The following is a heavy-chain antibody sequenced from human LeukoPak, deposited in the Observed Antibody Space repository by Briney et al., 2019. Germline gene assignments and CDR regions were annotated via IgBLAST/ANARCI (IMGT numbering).Heavy chain of an antibody. CDR2: IIPILGIA. D-gene: IGHD5-12*01. J-gene: IGHJ4*02. CDR3: ARALGYDPPAY. CDR1: GGTFSSYT. Sequence: SVKVSCKASGGTFSSYTISWVRQAPGQGLEWMGRIIPILGIANYAQKFQGRVTITADKSTSTAYMELSSLRSEDTVVYYCARALGYDPPAYWGQGTLVTVSS. V-gene: IGHV1-69*02.